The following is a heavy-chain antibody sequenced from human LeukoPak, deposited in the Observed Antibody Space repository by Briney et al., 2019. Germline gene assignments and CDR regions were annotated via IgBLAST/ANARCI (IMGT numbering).Heavy chain of an antibody. D-gene: IGHD2-8*02. CDR1: GFTFSSYE. CDR2: ISSSGSAI. V-gene: IGHV3-48*03. CDR3: ARVPGGVEWADFDY. Sequence: GGSLRLSCAASGFTFSSYEMNWVRQAPGKGREWVSFISSSGSAIHYADSVRGRFTVSRDNAKNSLYLQMNSLTVEDTAVYYCARVPGGVEWADFDYWGQGTLVTVSS. J-gene: IGHJ4*02.